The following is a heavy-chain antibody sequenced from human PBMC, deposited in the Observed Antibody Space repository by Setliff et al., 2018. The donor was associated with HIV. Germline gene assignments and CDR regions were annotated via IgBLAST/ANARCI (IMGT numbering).Heavy chain of an antibody. CDR2: IIPIFNTA. V-gene: IGHV1-69*13. CDR1: GGTFSSYS. Sequence: ASVKVSCKASGGTFSSYSITWVRQAPGQGLEWMGGIIPIFNTANYAQKFQGRVTITADESTSTAYMELSSLGSEDTAVFYCARDGGDGSGYYYADSWGQGTLVTVSS. J-gene: IGHJ4*02. D-gene: IGHD3-22*01. CDR3: ARDGGDGSGYYYADS.